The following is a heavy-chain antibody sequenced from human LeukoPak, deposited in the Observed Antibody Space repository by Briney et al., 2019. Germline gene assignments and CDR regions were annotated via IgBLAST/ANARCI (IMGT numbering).Heavy chain of an antibody. D-gene: IGHD3-22*01. Sequence: GGSLRLSCTASGFIFSGSWMAWIRQAPGKGLEWVANIKQDGSEKYYVDSVRGRFTISRDNAKNSLYLQMNSLRAEDTAVYYCTREGYYDSSGLDYWGQGTLVTVSS. CDR2: IKQDGSEK. V-gene: IGHV3-7*01. J-gene: IGHJ4*02. CDR1: GFIFSGSW. CDR3: TREGYYDSSGLDY.